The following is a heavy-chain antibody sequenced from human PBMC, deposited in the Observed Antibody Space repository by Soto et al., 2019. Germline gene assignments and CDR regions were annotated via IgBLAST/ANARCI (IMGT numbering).Heavy chain of an antibody. CDR3: ARGVSRFRTWFDP. Sequence: ASVKVSCKASGDTSTDYYVHWVRQAPGQKLEWMGWINPNSGGTNFAQKFQGRVTMTGDTSISTVYMELNRLTSDDSAVYYCARGVSRFRTWFDPWGQGTVVTVSS. CDR2: INPNSGGT. CDR1: GDTSTDYY. V-gene: IGHV1-2*02. J-gene: IGHJ5*02.